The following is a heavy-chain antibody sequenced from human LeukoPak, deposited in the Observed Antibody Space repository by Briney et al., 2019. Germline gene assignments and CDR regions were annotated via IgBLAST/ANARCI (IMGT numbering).Heavy chain of an antibody. V-gene: IGHV3-74*01. CDR2: INGDGSST. CDR1: GFTFRTYC. D-gene: IGHD2-2*01. Sequence: PGGSLSLSCAASGFTFRTYCMLWVRQAPGKGLVWVSRINGDGSSTTYADSVKGRFTSSRDNAKNTLYLQMNSLRAEDTAVYYCARDQGYQLFDPWGQGTLVTVSS. CDR3: ARDQGYQLFDP. J-gene: IGHJ5*02.